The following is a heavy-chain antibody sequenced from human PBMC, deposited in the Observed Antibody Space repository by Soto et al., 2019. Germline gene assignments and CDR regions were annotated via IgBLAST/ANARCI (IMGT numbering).Heavy chain of an antibody. J-gene: IGHJ6*02. V-gene: IGHV4-39*01. CDR2: IYYSGST. CDR3: ARGLPLRTYYYYGMDV. CDR1: GGSISSSSYY. D-gene: IGHD3-16*01. Sequence: PSETLSLTCTVCGGSISSSSYYWGWIRQPPGKGLEWIGSIYYSGSTYYNPSLKSRVTISVDTSKNQFSLKLSSVTAADTAVYYCARGLPLRTYYYYGMDVWGQGTTVTVSS.